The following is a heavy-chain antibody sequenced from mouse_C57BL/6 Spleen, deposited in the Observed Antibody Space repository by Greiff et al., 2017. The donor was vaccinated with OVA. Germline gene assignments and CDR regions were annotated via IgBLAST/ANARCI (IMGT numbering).Heavy chain of an antibody. J-gene: IGHJ4*01. CDR2: IYPRSGNT. CDR1: GYTFTSYG. Sequence: AQLQESGAELARPGASVKLSCKASGYTFTSYGISWVKQRTGRGLEWIGEIYPRSGNTYYNETFKGKATLTADKSSSTAYMELRSLTSEDSAVYFCARSSPPSYYAMDYWGQGTSVTVSA. CDR3: ARSSPPSYYAMDY. V-gene: IGHV1-81*01.